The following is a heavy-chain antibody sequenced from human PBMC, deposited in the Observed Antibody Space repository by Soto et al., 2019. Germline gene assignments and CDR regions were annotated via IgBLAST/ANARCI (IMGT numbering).Heavy chain of an antibody. CDR2: IYYSGST. CDR1: GGSISSGGYY. Sequence: SETLSLTCTVSGGSISSGGYYWSWIRQHPGKGLEWIGYIYYSGSTYYNPSLKSRVTISVDTSKNQFSLKLSSVTAADTAVYYCARDDADDFWSGYPNFDYWGQGTLVTVSS. V-gene: IGHV4-31*03. J-gene: IGHJ4*02. CDR3: ARDDADDFWSGYPNFDY. D-gene: IGHD3-3*01.